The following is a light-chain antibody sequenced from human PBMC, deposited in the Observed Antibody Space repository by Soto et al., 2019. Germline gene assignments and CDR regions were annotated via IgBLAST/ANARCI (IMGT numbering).Light chain of an antibody. J-gene: IGKJ1*01. V-gene: IGKV3-15*01. CDR1: QNVSSN. Sequence: EIVMTQSPATLSVSPGERATLSCRASQNVSSNLAWYQQKPGQAPRLLIYGASTRATVIPARFSGSGSGTEFTLTISSLQSEDFAVYYCQQYNNWPLFGQGTKV. CDR2: GAS. CDR3: QQYNNWPL.